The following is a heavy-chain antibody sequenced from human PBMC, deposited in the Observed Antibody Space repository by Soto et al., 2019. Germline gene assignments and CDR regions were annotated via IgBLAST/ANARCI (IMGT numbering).Heavy chain of an antibody. CDR3: ARYDSSCYRFDY. CDR1: GGSISSYY. D-gene: IGHD3-22*01. Sequence: PSETLSRTCTVSGGSISSYYWSWIRQPQGKGLEWIGYIYYSGSTNYNPSLKSQVTISVDTSKNQFSLKLSPVTAADTAVYYCARYDSSCYRFDYWGQGTLVTVS. CDR2: IYYSGST. J-gene: IGHJ4*02. V-gene: IGHV4-59*01.